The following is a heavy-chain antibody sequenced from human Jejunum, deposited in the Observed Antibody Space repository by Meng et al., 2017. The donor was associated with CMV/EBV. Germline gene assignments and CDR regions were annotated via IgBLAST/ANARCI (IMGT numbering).Heavy chain of an antibody. CDR1: NFIVSDGY. CDR2: VKSRRGGGTT. J-gene: IGHJ4*02. Sequence: CAAANFIVSDGYVKWVRQAPGKGLEWDGRVKSRRGGGTTEYAAFVKGRFTISRNSLKSTLDLQLNSLTMDDAGVYYCTTGYSGASFGWGQGTLVTVSS. V-gene: IGHV3-15*07. CDR3: TTGYSGASFG. D-gene: IGHD4-11*01.